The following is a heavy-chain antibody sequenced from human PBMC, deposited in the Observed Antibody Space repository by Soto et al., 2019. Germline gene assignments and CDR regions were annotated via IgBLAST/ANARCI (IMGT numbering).Heavy chain of an antibody. Sequence: QVQLVQSGAEVTKPGASVKVSCKASGYTFTSYDINWVRQATGQGLEWMGWMSPNSGATGYAQKFQGRVTMTRDTSISTAYMELSNLRSEDTAIYYCARGVDAGGDVWGRGSTVTVSS. J-gene: IGHJ6*02. CDR3: ARGVDAGGDV. V-gene: IGHV1-8*01. CDR1: GYTFTSYD. D-gene: IGHD1-1*01. CDR2: MSPNSGAT.